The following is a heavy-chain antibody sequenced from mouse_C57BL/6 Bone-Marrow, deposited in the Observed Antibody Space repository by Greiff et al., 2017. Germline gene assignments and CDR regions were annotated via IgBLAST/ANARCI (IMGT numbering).Heavy chain of an antibody. Sequence: VQLQQSGAELVKPGASVKLSCTASGFNIKDYYMPWVKQRTEQGLEWIGRIDPEDGETKYAPKFQGKATITADTSSNTAYLQLSSLTSEDTAVYYCARYMHYYYGSSYDLFAYWGQGTLVTVSA. J-gene: IGHJ3*01. V-gene: IGHV14-2*01. CDR2: IDPEDGET. CDR1: GFNIKDYY. D-gene: IGHD1-1*01. CDR3: ARYMHYYYGSSYDLFAY.